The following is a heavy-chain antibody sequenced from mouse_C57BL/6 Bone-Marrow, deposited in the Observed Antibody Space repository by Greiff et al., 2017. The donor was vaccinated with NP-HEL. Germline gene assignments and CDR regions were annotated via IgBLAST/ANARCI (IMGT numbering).Heavy chain of an antibody. V-gene: IGHV1-74*01. D-gene: IGHD1-1*01. J-gene: IGHJ4*01. CDR1: GYTFTSYW. Sequence: QVQLQQPGAELVKPGASVKVSCKASGYTFTSYWMHWVKQRPGQGLEWIGRINPSDSDTNYNQKFKGKATLTVDKSSSTAYMQLSSLTSEDSAVYYCAIEDTTVVAHYYAMDYWGQGTSVTVSS. CDR3: AIEDTTVVAHYYAMDY. CDR2: INPSDSDT.